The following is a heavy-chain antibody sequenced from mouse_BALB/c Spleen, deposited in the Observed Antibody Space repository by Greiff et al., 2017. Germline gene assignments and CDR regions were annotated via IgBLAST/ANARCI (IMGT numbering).Heavy chain of an antibody. CDR1: GYTFTSYT. J-gene: IGHJ4*01. Sequence: VQLQQSGAELARPGASVKMSCKASGYTFTSYTMHWVKQRPGQGLEWIGYINPSSGYTNYNQKFKDKATLTADKSSSTAYMQLSSLTSEDSAVYYCARSGYGNYCAMDYWGQGTSVTVSS. CDR2: INPSSGYT. D-gene: IGHD2-10*02. V-gene: IGHV1-4*01. CDR3: ARSGYGNYCAMDY.